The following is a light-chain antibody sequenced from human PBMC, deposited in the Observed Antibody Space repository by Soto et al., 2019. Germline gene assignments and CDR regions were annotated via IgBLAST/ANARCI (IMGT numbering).Light chain of an antibody. V-gene: IGLV3-21*02. CDR1: SIGSNS. CDR2: DDG. J-gene: IGLJ1*01. CDR3: QVWDDTSDHHYV. Sequence: SYELTQPPSVSVAPGQTARITCVGTSIGSNSVSWYQQKPGQAPVLVVHDDGDRPSGIPERFSGSRSGNTATLIISRVEAGDEADYYCQVWDDTSDHHYVFGTGTQLTVL.